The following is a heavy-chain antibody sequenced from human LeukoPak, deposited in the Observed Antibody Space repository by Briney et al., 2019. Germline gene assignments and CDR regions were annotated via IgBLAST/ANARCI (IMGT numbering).Heavy chain of an antibody. CDR2: FDPEDGET. Sequence: ASVKVSCKASGGTFSSYAISWVRQAPGKGLEWMGGFDPEDGETIYAQKFQGRVTMTEDTSTDTAYMELSSLRSEDTAVYYCAKDHESDGYPCLDHWGLGTLVTVSS. J-gene: IGHJ4*02. CDR3: AKDHESDGYPCLDH. V-gene: IGHV1-24*01. D-gene: IGHD3-22*01. CDR1: GGTFSSYA.